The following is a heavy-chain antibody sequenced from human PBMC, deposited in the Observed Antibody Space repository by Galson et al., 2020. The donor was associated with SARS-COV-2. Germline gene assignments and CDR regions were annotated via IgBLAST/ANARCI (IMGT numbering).Heavy chain of an antibody. J-gene: IGHJ3*02. CDR3: ARVGLLSGWLTYDDAFDI. Sequence: ASETLSLTCTVSGGSISSNYWSWIRQPPGKGLEWIGYIYYSGSTNYNPSLKSRVTISVDMSQNQFSLNLSSVTAADTAVYFCARVGLLSGWLTYDDAFDIWGQGTMVTVSS. CDR1: GGSISSNY. CDR2: IYYSGST. D-gene: IGHD6-19*01. V-gene: IGHV4-59*01.